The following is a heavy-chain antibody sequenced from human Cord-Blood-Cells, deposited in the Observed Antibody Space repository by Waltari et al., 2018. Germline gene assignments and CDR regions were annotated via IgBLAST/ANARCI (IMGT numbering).Heavy chain of an antibody. CDR2: SIPILGIA. Sequence: QVQLVQSGAEVKKPGSSVKVSCKASGGTFSSYTISWVRQAPGQGLEWMGRSIPILGIANYAQKFQGRVTITADKSTSTAYMELSSLRSEDTAVYYCARESLVATYYFDYWGQGTLVTVSS. CDR3: ARESLVATYYFDY. V-gene: IGHV1-69*08. CDR1: GGTFSSYT. J-gene: IGHJ4*02. D-gene: IGHD5-12*01.